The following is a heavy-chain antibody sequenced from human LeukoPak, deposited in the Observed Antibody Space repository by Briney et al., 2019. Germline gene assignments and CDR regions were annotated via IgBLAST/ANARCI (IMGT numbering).Heavy chain of an antibody. CDR1: GGSFSGYY. D-gene: IGHD2-2*01. J-gene: IGHJ4*02. CDR2: INHSGST. CDR3: ARSRETVVVPARTNFDY. Sequence: SETLSLTCAVYGGSFSGYYWSWIRQPPGKGLEWIGEINHSGSTNYNPSLKSRVTISVDTSKNQFSLKLSSVTAADTAVYYCARSRETVVVPARTNFDYWGQGTLVTVSS. V-gene: IGHV4-34*01.